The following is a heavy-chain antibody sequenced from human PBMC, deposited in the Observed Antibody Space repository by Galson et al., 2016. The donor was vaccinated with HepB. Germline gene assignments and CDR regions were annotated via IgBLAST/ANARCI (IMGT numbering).Heavy chain of an antibody. CDR3: ARRDHVTYYYGLDV. CDR1: GYIFSDYT. Sequence: SVKVSCKASGYIFSDYTMNWVRQAPGQSLEWMGWINVGNGKTKYSQKFQGRVSITTDTSATTAYMELRSLRVEDTAVYYCARRDHVTYYYGLDVWGQGTTVSVSS. V-gene: IGHV1-3*01. D-gene: IGHD2-21*02. CDR2: INVGNGKT. J-gene: IGHJ6*02.